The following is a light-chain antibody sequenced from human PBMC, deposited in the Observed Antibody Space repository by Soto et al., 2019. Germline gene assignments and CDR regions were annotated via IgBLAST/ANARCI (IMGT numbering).Light chain of an antibody. Sequence: EVVLTQSPATLSLSPGERATLSCRANQSVSANYLARYQQKPGQAPSLPIYGASSRATDIPDRFSGSGSGTDFTLTISRLEPEDFAVFYCHQYGSSPFTFGPGTKVDI. CDR2: GAS. CDR3: HQYGSSPFT. J-gene: IGKJ3*01. V-gene: IGKV3-20*01. CDR1: QSVSANY.